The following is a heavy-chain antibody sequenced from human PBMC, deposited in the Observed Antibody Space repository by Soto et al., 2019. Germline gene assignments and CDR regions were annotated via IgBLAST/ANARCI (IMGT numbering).Heavy chain of an antibody. V-gene: IGHV3-23*01. D-gene: IGHD6-13*01. CDR2: ISGTGDKS. CDR1: GFTFTKSA. CDR3: VKGVYSSGSDFFDY. J-gene: IGHJ4*02. Sequence: PGGSLRLSCAASGFTFTKSAMSWVRQAPGKGLEWVSTISGTGDKSFYADSVKGRFTISRDSSKSTLSLQMNSLRDDDTAVYYCVKGVYSSGSDFFDYWGQGTPVTVSS.